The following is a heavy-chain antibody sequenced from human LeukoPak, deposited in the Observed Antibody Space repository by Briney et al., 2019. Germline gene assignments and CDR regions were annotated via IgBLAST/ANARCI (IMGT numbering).Heavy chain of an antibody. CDR1: GFTFSSYA. J-gene: IGHJ4*02. D-gene: IGHD3-10*01. V-gene: IGHV3-64*01. CDR2: ISSNGGST. CDR3: ASSWGSGSDTFFDY. Sequence: GGSLRLSCAASGFTFSSYAMHWVRQAPGKGLEYVSAISSNGGSTYYANSVKGRFTISRDNSKNTLYLQMGSLRAEDMAVYYCASSWGSGSDTFFDYWGQGTLVTVSS.